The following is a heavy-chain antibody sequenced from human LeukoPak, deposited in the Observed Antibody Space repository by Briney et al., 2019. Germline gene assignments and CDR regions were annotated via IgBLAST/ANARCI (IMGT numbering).Heavy chain of an antibody. CDR3: ARVTKTDYDFDY. D-gene: IGHD4-17*01. Sequence: SEKLSCKASGYTFTSNGISCGRQVPGQGLKWMGWISAYNGNTDYDQKLQGRVTMTTDTSTSTAYMELRSLRSDDAAVYYCARVTKTDYDFDYWGQGTLVTVSS. V-gene: IGHV1-18*04. CDR2: ISAYNGNT. J-gene: IGHJ4*02. CDR1: GYTFTSNG.